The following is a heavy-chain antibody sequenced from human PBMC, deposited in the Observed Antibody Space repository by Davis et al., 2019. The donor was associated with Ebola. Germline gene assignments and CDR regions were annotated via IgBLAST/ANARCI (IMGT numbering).Heavy chain of an antibody. CDR1: GYTFTNYG. CDR3: ARDRGFGELLYYYYYGMDV. CDR2: INTNTGNP. D-gene: IGHD3-10*01. J-gene: IGHJ6*02. V-gene: IGHV7-4-1*02. Sequence: ASVKVSCKASGYTFTNYGITWVRQAPGQGLEWMGWINTNTGNPTYAQGFTGRFVFSLDTSVSTAYLQISSLKAEDTAVYYCARDRGFGELLYYYYYGMDVWGQGTTVTVSS.